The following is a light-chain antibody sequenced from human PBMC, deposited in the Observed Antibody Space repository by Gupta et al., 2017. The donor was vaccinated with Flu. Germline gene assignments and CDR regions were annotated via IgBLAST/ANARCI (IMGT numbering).Light chain of an antibody. CDR2: LGS. CDR3: MQALQTPPT. Sequence: NAMDQSPMPLPATPGEQASISCRSSQSLLHSNGYNYLDWYLQKPGQSPQLLIYLGSNRASGVPDRFSGSGSGTDFTLKISRVEAEDVGVYYCMQALQTPPTFGQGTKVEIK. J-gene: IGKJ1*01. V-gene: IGKV2-28*01. CDR1: QSLLHSNGYNY.